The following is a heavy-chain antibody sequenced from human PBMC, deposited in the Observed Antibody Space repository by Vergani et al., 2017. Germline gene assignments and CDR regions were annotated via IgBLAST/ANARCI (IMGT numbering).Heavy chain of an antibody. CDR1: GYTFTSYD. CDR2: MNPNSGNT. Sequence: QVQLVQSGAEVKKPGASVKVSCKASGYTFTSYDINWVRQATGQGLEWMGWMNPNSGNTGYAQKFQGRVTMTRNTSISTAYMELSSLRSEDTAVYYCARVAPSNSEVTPTAFDVWGQGTTVTVSS. CDR3: ARVAPSNSEVTPTAFDV. J-gene: IGHJ3*01. V-gene: IGHV1-8*01. D-gene: IGHD1-1*01.